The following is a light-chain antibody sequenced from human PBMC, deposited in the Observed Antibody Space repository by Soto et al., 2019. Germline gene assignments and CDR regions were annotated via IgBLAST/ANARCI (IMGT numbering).Light chain of an antibody. CDR2: DVS. CDR3: CSYAGSYTVM. V-gene: IGLV2-11*01. Sequence: QSVLTQPRSVSGSPGQSVTISCTGTSSDVGGYKYVSWYQQHPGKAPKLMIYDVSRRPSGVPDRFSGSKSGNTASLTISGLQAEDEADYYCCSYAGSYTVMFDGGTKLTVL. J-gene: IGLJ3*02. CDR1: SSDVGGYKY.